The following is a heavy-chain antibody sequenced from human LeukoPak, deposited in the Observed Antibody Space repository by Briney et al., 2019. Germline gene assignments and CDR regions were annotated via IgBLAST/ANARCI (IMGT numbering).Heavy chain of an antibody. D-gene: IGHD3-10*01. V-gene: IGHV3-30-3*01. Sequence: GRSLRLSCAASGFTFSSYAMHWVRQAPGKGLEWVAVISYDGSNKYYADSEKGRFTISRDNSKNTLYLQMNSLRAEDTAVYYCAREGYYGSGSYPSFDYWGQGTLVTVSS. CDR2: ISYDGSNK. CDR3: AREGYYGSGSYPSFDY. J-gene: IGHJ4*02. CDR1: GFTFSSYA.